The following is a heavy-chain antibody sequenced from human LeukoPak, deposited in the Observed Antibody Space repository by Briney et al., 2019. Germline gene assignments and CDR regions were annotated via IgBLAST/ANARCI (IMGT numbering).Heavy chain of an antibody. V-gene: IGHV1-2*02. D-gene: IGHD2-15*01. Sequence: ASVKVSCKASGGTFSSYAISWVRQAPGQGLEWMGWINPNSGGTNYAQKFQGRVTMTRDTSISTAYMELSRLRSDDTAVYYCARTFTAVYCSGGSCYSGLLDYWGQGTLVTVSS. CDR2: INPNSGGT. J-gene: IGHJ4*02. CDR1: GGTFSSYA. CDR3: ARTFTAVYCSGGSCYSGLLDY.